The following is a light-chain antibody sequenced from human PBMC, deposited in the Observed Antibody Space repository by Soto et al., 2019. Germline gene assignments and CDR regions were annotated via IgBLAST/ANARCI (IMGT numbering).Light chain of an antibody. Sequence: EVGVTQSPGTVSLSPGERATLSCRASQSVSIDLAWYQHKPGQAPRLLIYGASTRATGIPARFSGRGSGTEFTLTISSLQSVDFAVYYSQQDDNWPQTFGQGTKVDIK. CDR3: QQDDNWPQT. V-gene: IGKV3-15*01. CDR2: GAS. CDR1: QSVSID. J-gene: IGKJ1*01.